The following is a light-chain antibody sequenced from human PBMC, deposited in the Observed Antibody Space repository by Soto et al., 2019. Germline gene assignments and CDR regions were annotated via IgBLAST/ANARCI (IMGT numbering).Light chain of an antibody. V-gene: IGKV1-27*01. Sequence: DIQMTQAPSSLSESVGDRVTITCRASQGISNYLAWYQQKPGKVPKLLIHAASTLQSGVPSRFSGSGSGTDFTLTISSLQPEDVATYYCQKYNSAPWTFGQGTKVDIK. CDR2: AAS. CDR1: QGISNY. J-gene: IGKJ1*01. CDR3: QKYNSAPWT.